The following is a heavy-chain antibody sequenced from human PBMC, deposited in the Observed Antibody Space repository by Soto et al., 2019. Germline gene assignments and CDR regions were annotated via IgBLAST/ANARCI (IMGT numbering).Heavy chain of an antibody. J-gene: IGHJ4*02. CDR3: ARGGWKLFDY. Sequence: SETLSLTCTVSGGSISSYYWSWIRQPPGKGLEWLGCFYYSGSTNYNPSLKSRVTISVDTSKNQFSLKLSSVTAADTAVYYCARGGWKLFDYWGQGTLVTVS. V-gene: IGHV4-59*01. CDR2: FYYSGST. D-gene: IGHD6-19*01. CDR1: GGSISSYY.